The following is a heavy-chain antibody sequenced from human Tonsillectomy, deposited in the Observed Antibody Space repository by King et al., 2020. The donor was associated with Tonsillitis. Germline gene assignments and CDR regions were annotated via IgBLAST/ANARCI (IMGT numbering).Heavy chain of an antibody. V-gene: IGHV3-33*08. CDR1: GFTFSSYG. D-gene: IGHD5-12*01. CDR2: IWYDGSNK. J-gene: IGHJ4*02. CDR3: ARGAYEGDY. Sequence: VQLVESGGGVVQPGRSLRLSCAASGFTFSSYGMHWVRQAPGKGLEGVAVIWYDGSNKYYADSVKGRFTISRDNSKNTLYLQMNSLRAEDTAVYYCARGAYEGDYWGQGTLVTVSS.